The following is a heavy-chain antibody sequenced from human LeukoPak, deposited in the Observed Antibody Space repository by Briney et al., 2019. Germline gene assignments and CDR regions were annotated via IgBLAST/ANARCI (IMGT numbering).Heavy chain of an antibody. J-gene: IGHJ4*02. CDR3: AKMGTTTTQTTHHDY. V-gene: IGHV3-23*01. CDR1: GFIFSNYA. D-gene: IGHD1-7*01. CDR2: ISGSDGAT. Sequence: GGSLRLSCAASGFIFSNYAMTWVRQAPGKGLEWVSTISGSDGATYYADSVKGRFTIFRDDSKNTLYLQVNTLRADDTAVYYCAKMGTTTTQTTHHDYWGQGTLVTVSS.